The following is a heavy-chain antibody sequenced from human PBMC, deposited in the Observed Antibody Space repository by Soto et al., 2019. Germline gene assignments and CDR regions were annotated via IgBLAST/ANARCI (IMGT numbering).Heavy chain of an antibody. CDR1: GFTFSSYC. CDR2: ISYDGSNK. D-gene: IGHD3-22*01. V-gene: IGHV3-30*18. Sequence: GGSLRLSCAASGFTFSSYCMHWVRQAPGKGLEWVAVISYDGSNKYYADSVKGRFTISRDNSKNTLYLQMNSLRAEDTAVYYCAKASVDSSGYHFDYCGQVTLVTVSS. J-gene: IGHJ4*02. CDR3: AKASVDSSGYHFDY.